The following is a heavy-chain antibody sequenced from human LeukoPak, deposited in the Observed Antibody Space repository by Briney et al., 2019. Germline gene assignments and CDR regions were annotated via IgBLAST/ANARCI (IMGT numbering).Heavy chain of an antibody. Sequence: GGSLRLSCAASGFTFDTKWMNWVRQAPGKGLEWVANIKEDGSEENYVDSVKGRFTISRDNAKKILFLQMDSLRAEDTAVHYCVAVGQWGQGTPVTVSS. J-gene: IGHJ4*02. D-gene: IGHD4-23*01. CDR3: VAVGQ. CDR2: IKEDGSEE. CDR1: GFTFDTKW. V-gene: IGHV3-7*01.